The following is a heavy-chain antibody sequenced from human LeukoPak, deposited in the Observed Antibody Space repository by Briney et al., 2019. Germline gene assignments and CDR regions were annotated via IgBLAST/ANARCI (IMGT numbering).Heavy chain of an antibody. Sequence: GGSLRLSCTASGFTFSGYWMSWVRQAPGKGLEWLANIKQDGSEQYYADSVRGRFTISRDNAKNSVYLQMNSLRGHDTAVYYCARDYCSGVTCYDGYWGQGTLVTVSS. D-gene: IGHD2-15*01. CDR2: IKQDGSEQ. CDR1: GFTFSGYW. J-gene: IGHJ4*02. V-gene: IGHV3-7*04. CDR3: ARDYCSGVTCYDGY.